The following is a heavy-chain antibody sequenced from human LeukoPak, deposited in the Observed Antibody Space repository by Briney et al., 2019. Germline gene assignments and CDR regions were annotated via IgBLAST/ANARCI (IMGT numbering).Heavy chain of an antibody. CDR2: INHSGST. D-gene: IGHD2-15*01. J-gene: IGHJ4*02. V-gene: IGHV4-34*01. CDR3: ASCSGGSCYTLDY. CDR1: GGSFSGYY. Sequence: TASETLSLTCAVYGGSFSGYYWSWIRQPPGKELEWIGEINHSGSTNYNPSLKSRVTISVDTSKNQFSLKLSSVTAADTALYYCASCSGGSCYTLDYWGQGTLVTVSS.